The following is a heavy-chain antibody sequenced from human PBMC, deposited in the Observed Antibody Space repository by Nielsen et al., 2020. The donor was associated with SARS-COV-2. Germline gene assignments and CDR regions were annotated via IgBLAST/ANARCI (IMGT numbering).Heavy chain of an antibody. CDR2: ISYDGSNK. V-gene: IGHV3-30*04. CDR3: AREPRGEYLNYYGDTTPSWFDP. D-gene: IGHD4-17*01. Sequence: WIRQPPGKGLEWVAVISYDGSNKYNADSVKGRFTISRDNSKNTLYLQMNSLRSEDTAVYYCAREPRGEYLNYYGDTTPSWFDPWGQGTLVTVSS. J-gene: IGHJ5*02.